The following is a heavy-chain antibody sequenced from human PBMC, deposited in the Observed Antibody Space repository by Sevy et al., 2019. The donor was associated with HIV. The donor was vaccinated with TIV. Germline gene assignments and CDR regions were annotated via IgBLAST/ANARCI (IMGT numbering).Heavy chain of an antibody. D-gene: IGHD1-26*01. J-gene: IGHJ6*02. CDR2: ISGSDGTT. CDR3: AKDGGRVGTTYYYYGMDV. CDR1: GFPFSKYA. Sequence: GGSLRLSCAASGFPFSKYAMTWVRQAPGKGLEWVSIISGSDGTTYYADSVKGRFTISRDNSKNTLYLQMNSLRAEDTAIYYCAKDGGRVGTTYYYYGMDVWGQGTTVTVSS. V-gene: IGHV3-23*01.